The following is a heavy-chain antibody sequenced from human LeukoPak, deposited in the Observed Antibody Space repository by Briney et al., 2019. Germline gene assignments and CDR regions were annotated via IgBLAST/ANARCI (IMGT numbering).Heavy chain of an antibody. CDR3: ARDLGGSYYFDY. CDR1: GGSISSSSYY. Sequence: SETLSLTCTVSGGSISSSSYYWGWIRQPPGKGLEWIGSIYYSGSTYYNPSLKSRVTISVDTSKNQFSLKLSSVTAADTAVYYYARDLGGSYYFDYWGQGTLVTVSS. CDR2: IYYSGST. J-gene: IGHJ4*02. D-gene: IGHD1-26*01. V-gene: IGHV4-39*07.